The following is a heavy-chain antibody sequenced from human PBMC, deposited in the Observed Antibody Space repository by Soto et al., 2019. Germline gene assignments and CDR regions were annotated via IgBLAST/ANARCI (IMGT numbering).Heavy chain of an antibody. CDR2: IYYSGST. Sequence: SETLSLTCTVSGGSISSGDYYWSWIRQPPGKGLEWIGYIYYSGSTYYNPSLKSRVTISVDTSKNQFSLKLSSVTAADTAVYYCAREAQQQLYPDYWGQGTLVTVSS. J-gene: IGHJ4*02. CDR1: GGSISSGDYY. D-gene: IGHD6-13*01. CDR3: AREAQQQLYPDY. V-gene: IGHV4-30-4*01.